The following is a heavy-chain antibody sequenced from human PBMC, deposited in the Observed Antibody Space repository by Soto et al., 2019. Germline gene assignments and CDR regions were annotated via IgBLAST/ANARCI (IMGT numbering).Heavy chain of an antibody. CDR2: INPSSGST. V-gene: IGHV1-46*01. CDR1: GYTFTSYY. Sequence: ASVKVSCKASGYTFTSYYMHWVRQAPGQGLEWMGIINPSSGSTSYAQKFQGRVTMTRDTSTSTVYMELSSLRSEDTAVYYCARGLWFGELLSGPGKDYYYYGMDVWGQGTTVTVSS. CDR3: ARGLWFGELLSGPGKDYYYYGMDV. J-gene: IGHJ6*02. D-gene: IGHD3-10*01.